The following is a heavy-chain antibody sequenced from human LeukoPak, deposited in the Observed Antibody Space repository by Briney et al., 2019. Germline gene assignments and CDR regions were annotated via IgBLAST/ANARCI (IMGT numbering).Heavy chain of an antibody. V-gene: IGHV3-30*02. J-gene: IGHJ4*02. CDR3: AKGRGWLQFFDY. CDR2: IWYDGSNK. CDR1: GFTFSNYG. D-gene: IGHD5-24*01. Sequence: PGGSLRLSCAASGFTFSNYGMHWVRQAPGKGLEWVAFIWYDGSNKYYADSVKGRFTIFRDNSKDTLYLQMNSLRADDTAVYYCAKGRGWLQFFDYWGQGTLVTVSS.